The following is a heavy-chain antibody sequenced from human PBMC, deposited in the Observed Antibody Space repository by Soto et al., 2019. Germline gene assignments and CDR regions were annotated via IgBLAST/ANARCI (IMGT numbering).Heavy chain of an antibody. CDR2: ISCNSGSI. CDR3: AKDIFPANSNDVMGTFDY. D-gene: IGHD4-4*01. CDR1: GFTFDDYA. J-gene: IGHJ4*02. Sequence: EVQLVESGGGLVQPGRSLRLSCAASGFTFDDYAMHWVRQAPGKGLEWVYGISCNSGSIGYAHSVKGRFTISRDNAKNSLYLQMHSLRAEDTDLYYCAKDIFPANSNDVMGTFDYWGQGTLVTVSS. V-gene: IGHV3-9*01.